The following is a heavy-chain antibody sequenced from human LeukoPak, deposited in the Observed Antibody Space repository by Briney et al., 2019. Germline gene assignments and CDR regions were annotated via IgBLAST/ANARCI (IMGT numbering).Heavy chain of an antibody. CDR1: GFTFSSYA. J-gene: IGHJ4*02. Sequence: PGGSLRLSCAASGFTFSSYAMSWVRQAPGKGLEWVSAISGSGGSTYYADSVKGRFTISRDNSKNTLYLQMNSLRAEDTAVYYCAKGPSKLGYCSGGSYYSGDYWGQGTLVTVSS. CDR3: AKGPSKLGYCSGGSYYSGDY. V-gene: IGHV3-23*01. CDR2: ISGSGGST. D-gene: IGHD2-15*01.